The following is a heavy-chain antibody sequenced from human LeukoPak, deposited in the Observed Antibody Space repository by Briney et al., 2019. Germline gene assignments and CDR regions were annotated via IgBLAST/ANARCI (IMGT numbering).Heavy chain of an antibody. CDR1: GFTFSSYW. J-gene: IGHJ4*02. V-gene: IGHV3-7*01. Sequence: GGPLRLSCAASGFTFSSYWLTGVRQAPGKGLVWVANINQDGSEKYYVDSVKGRFTISRDNARNSLYLQMNSLRAGDTAVYYCARGTMIGYYFDYWGQGTLVTVSS. CDR3: ARGTMIGYYFDY. CDR2: INQDGSEK. D-gene: IGHD3-22*01.